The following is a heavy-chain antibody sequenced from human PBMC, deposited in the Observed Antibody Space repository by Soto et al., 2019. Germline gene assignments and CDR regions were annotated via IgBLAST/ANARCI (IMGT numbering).Heavy chain of an antibody. D-gene: IGHD3-22*01. CDR3: ARSIVVLGDAFDI. J-gene: IGHJ3*02. CDR2: IYSGGNT. V-gene: IGHV3-66*01. Sequence: EVQLVESGGGLVQPGGSLRLSCVASGFTVSSNYMNWVRQAPGKGLEWVSVIYSGGNTDYADSVKGRFTISRDISKNTLYLQMNSLRAEDTAVYYCARSIVVLGDAFDIWGQGTMVTVSS. CDR1: GFTVSSNY.